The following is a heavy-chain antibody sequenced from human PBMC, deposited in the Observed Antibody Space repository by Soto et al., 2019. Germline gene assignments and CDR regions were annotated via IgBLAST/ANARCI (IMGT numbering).Heavy chain of an antibody. V-gene: IGHV4-59*02. J-gene: IGHJ3*02. CDR1: GGSVSTYY. CDR2: IYYSGST. Sequence: QVQLQESGPGLVKPSETLSLTCTVSGGSVSTYYWSWIRQPPGKGLEWIAYIYYSGSTSYNPSLMCRVNLSLDTSNNQFSPKLSSVTASDTAVYYCARTYDDSGPNSGGYGFDIWGPGTMVTVSS. D-gene: IGHD3-22*01. CDR3: ARTYDDSGPNSGGYGFDI.